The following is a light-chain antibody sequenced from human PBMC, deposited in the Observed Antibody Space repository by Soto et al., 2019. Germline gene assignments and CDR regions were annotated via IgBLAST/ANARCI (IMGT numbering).Light chain of an antibody. CDR2: GAS. CDR1: QSVNNN. CDR3: QQYISWPPT. J-gene: IGKJ1*01. Sequence: EIVMTQSTATLSVSPGERVTFSCRASQSVNNNLAWYQHKPGQSPRLLVSGASTRATAVPVRFSGSGSGTEFTLTISSLQPEDFALYFCQQYISWPPTFGQGTKVEIK. V-gene: IGKV3-15*01.